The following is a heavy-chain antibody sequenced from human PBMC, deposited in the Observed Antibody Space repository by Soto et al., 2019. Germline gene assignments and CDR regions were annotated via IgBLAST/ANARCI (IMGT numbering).Heavy chain of an antibody. Sequence: SETLSLTCSVSGLSIRSHPWWTWVRQAPGKGLEWIGELYPSGGAASNPSLQNRAAKSVDYSQNHLSLTLTSVTAADTAVYYCARGVDIVATTRGYYFDYWGQGTLVTVSS. CDR1: GLSIRSHPW. CDR3: ARGVDIVATTRGYYFDY. V-gene: IGHV4-4*02. CDR2: LYPSGGA. J-gene: IGHJ4*02. D-gene: IGHD5-12*01.